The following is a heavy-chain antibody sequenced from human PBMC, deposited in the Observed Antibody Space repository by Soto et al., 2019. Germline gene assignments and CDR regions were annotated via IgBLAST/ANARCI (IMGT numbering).Heavy chain of an antibody. CDR3: ARDLGYCRSGTCYREGFDP. CDR1: GYTFTTHG. CDR2: VSGDNGHT. V-gene: IGHV1-18*01. D-gene: IGHD2-15*01. Sequence: QVQLVQSGAEVKKPGASVKVSCKASGYTFTTHGISWVRQAPGQGLEWMGWVSGDNGHTNYAQSLQGRVTMTTDTSTNTAYMELRSLRSADTAVYYCARDLGYCRSGTCYREGFDPWGQGTLVTVSS. J-gene: IGHJ5*02.